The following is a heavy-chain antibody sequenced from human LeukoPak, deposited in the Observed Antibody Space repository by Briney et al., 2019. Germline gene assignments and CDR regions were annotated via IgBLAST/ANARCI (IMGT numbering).Heavy chain of an antibody. J-gene: IGHJ4*02. Sequence: GGSLRLSCAASGFTFSSYGMHWVRQAPGKGLEWVAFIRYDGSNKYYVDSVKGRFTISRDNSKNTLYLQMNSLRAEDTAMYYCARAAVGYCSSTGCYTDYWGQGALVTVSS. CDR1: GFTFSSYG. D-gene: IGHD2-2*02. V-gene: IGHV3-30*02. CDR2: IRYDGSNK. CDR3: ARAAVGYCSSTGCYTDY.